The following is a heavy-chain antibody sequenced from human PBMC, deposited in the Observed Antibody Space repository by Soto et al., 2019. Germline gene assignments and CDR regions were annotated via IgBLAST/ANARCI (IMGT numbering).Heavy chain of an antibody. CDR2: IIPIFGTI. V-gene: IGHV1-69*12. J-gene: IGHJ6*02. CDR1: GGTFRTYS. Sequence: QVQLLQSGAEVKKPGSSVRVSCEASGGTFRTYSISWVRQAPGQGLEWMGEIIPIFGTINYAQKFQGRLTITADESPATVYMDMRSLRSADTALYYCAKGAVAGTPTSYYYSGMDVWGQGTTVTVSS. D-gene: IGHD6-19*01. CDR3: AKGAVAGTPTSYYYSGMDV.